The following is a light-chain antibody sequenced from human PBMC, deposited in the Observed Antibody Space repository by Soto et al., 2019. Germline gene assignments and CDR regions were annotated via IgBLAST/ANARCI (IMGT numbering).Light chain of an antibody. CDR2: DVN. V-gene: IGLV2-14*03. CDR3: SSYTNNSPNCV. Sequence: QSVLTQPASVSGSPGQSITISCTGTNSDVGSSNSVSWYQHHPGKAPKLIIYDVNSRPSGVSNRFSGSKSGNTAFLTISGLQVEDEADYYCSSYTNNSPNCVFGTGTKVTVL. J-gene: IGLJ1*01. CDR1: NSDVGSSNS.